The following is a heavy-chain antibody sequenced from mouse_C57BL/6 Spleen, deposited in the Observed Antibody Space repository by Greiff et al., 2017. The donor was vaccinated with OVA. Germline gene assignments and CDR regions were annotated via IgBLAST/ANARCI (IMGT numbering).Heavy chain of an antibody. CDR3: AMENSNYRLDY. V-gene: IGHV1-74*01. J-gene: IGHJ2*01. CDR2: IHPSDSDT. CDR1: GYTFTSYW. Sequence: VQLQQPGAELVKPGASVKVSCKASGYTFTSYWMHWVKQRPGQGLEWIGRIHPSDSDTNYNQKFKGKATLTVDKSSSTAYMQLSSLTSEDSAVYYCAMENSNYRLDYWGQGTTLTVSS. D-gene: IGHD2-5*01.